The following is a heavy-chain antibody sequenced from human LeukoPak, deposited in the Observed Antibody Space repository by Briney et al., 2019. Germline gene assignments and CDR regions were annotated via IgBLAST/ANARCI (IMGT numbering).Heavy chain of an antibody. Sequence: PGGSLRLSCAASGFTFSSYGMHWVRQAPGKGLEWVAVISYDGSNKYYADSVKGRFTISRDNSKNTLYLQMESLRAEDTAVYYCASAGPYSRLDYWGQGTLVTVSS. CDR2: ISYDGSNK. CDR3: ASAGPYSRLDY. V-gene: IGHV3-30*03. J-gene: IGHJ4*02. D-gene: IGHD6-13*01. CDR1: GFTFSSYG.